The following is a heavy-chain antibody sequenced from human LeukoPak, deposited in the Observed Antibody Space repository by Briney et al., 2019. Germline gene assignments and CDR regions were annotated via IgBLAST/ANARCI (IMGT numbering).Heavy chain of an antibody. V-gene: IGHV3-11*01. CDR2: ISSSGSTT. CDR3: ANDRWQWLAFDY. J-gene: IGHJ4*02. Sequence: GGSLRLSCAASGFTFSDYYMTWIRQAPGKGLEWVSYISSSGSTTHYADSVKGRFTISRDNAKNSLYVQMNNLRAEDTAVYYCANDRWQWLAFDYWGQGTLVTVSS. CDR1: GFTFSDYY. D-gene: IGHD6-19*01.